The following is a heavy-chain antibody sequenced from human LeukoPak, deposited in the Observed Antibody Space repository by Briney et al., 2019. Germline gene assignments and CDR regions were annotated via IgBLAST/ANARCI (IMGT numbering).Heavy chain of an antibody. CDR3: VKEHCNSTSCFYFDY. CDR1: GFTFSNFG. V-gene: IGHV3-64D*06. J-gene: IGHJ4*02. Sequence: GGSLRLFCSASGFTFSNFGMHWVRQAPGKGLEYVSAISGNGGSTHYADSVKGRFTISRDNSKNTLYLQMTSLKAEDMAVYYCVKEHCNSTSCFYFDYWGQGTLVTVSS. D-gene: IGHD2-2*01. CDR2: ISGNGGST.